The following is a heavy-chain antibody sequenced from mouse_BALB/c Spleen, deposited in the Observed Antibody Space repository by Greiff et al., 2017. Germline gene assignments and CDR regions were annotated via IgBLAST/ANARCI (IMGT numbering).Heavy chain of an antibody. Sequence: QVQLKQSGAELMKPGASVKISCKATGYTFSSYWIEWVKQRPGHGLEWIGEILPGSGSTNYNEKFKGKATFTADTSSNTAYMQLSSLTSEDFAVYYCARTTATAWFAYWGQGTLVTVSA. D-gene: IGHD1-2*01. J-gene: IGHJ3*01. CDR2: ILPGSGST. CDR3: ARTTATAWFAY. V-gene: IGHV1-9*01. CDR1: GYTFSSYW.